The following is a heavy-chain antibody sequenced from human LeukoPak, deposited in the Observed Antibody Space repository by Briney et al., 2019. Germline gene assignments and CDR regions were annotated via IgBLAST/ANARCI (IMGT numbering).Heavy chain of an antibody. V-gene: IGHV1-8*01. Sequence: EASVKLSCKASGYTFTSYAINWVRQAPGQGLEWMGWMKPNSGNTGYAQKFPGRVTMTRNTSISTAYMELSSLRSEDTAVYYCASAPLTQQLDLRYYYYGMDVWGQGTTVSVSS. J-gene: IGHJ6*02. CDR3: ASAPLTQQLDLRYYYYGMDV. CDR2: MKPNSGNT. D-gene: IGHD6-13*01. CDR1: GYTFTSYA.